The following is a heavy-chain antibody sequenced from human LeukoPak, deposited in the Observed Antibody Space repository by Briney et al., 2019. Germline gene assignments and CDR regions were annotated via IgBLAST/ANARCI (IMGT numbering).Heavy chain of an antibody. CDR3: SKGPRSIDY. CDR1: QFTHRTSA. D-gene: IGHD4-17*01. J-gene: IGHJ4*02. Sequence: QTVGSLSLSCAASQFTHRTSAMSWLRHPPRKGLDWVSAISGRGTSTYYSDSVKGRFTISRDNSKHMLYLQMNSLRAEDTAVYYCSKGPRSIDYWGQGTLVTVSS. CDR2: ISGRGTST. V-gene: IGHV3-23*01.